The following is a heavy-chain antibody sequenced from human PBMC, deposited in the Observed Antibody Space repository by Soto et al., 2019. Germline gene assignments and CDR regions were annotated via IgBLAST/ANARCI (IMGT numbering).Heavy chain of an antibody. Sequence: QVQLVQSGAEVKKPGASVKVSCKASGYTFTSYYINWLRQATGQGLEWMGWMNPNSGNTGSAQRFQGRVTMSANTSINTASMELSSLRSEDTAVYFCARGKTDFELSANAFDIWGQGTKVSVSS. V-gene: IGHV1-8*01. CDR1: GYTFTSYY. D-gene: IGHD3-16*02. CDR2: MNPNSGNT. J-gene: IGHJ3*02. CDR3: ARGKTDFELSANAFDI.